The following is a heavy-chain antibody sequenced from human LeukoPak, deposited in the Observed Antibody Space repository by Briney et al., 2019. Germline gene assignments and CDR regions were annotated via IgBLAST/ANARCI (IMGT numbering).Heavy chain of an antibody. CDR2: ISSSSSTI. CDR1: GFTFSSYS. V-gene: IGHV3-48*01. J-gene: IGHJ6*03. CDR3: AKDGGNYYDSGGSYLMRSYMDV. D-gene: IGHD3-22*01. Sequence: GGSLRLSCAASGFTFSSYSMNWVRQAPGKGLEWVSYISSSSSTIYYADSVKGRFTISRDNAKNSLYLQMNSLRAEDTAVYHCAKDGGNYYDSGGSYLMRSYMDVWGRGTTVTVSS.